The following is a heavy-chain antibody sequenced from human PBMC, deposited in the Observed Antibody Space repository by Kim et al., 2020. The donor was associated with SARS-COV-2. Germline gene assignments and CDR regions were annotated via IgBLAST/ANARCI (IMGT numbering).Heavy chain of an antibody. J-gene: IGHJ6*02. D-gene: IGHD3-10*01. CDR3: AKAVLRGVNYYYYGMDV. CDR2: ISYDGSKN. V-gene: IGHV3-30*18. Sequence: GGSLRLSCAVSGFTFSTYGMYWVRQAPGKGLEWVAVISYDGSKNYYADSVKGRFSISSDNSKNTLFLQMNSMRAEDTAVYYCAKAVLRGVNYYYYGMDVWGQGSTVTVSS. CDR1: GFTFSTYG.